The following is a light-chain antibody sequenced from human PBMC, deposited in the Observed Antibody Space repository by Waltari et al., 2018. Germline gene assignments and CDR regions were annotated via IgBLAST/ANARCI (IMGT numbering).Light chain of an antibody. V-gene: IGKV3-11*01. Sequence: EIVLTQSPATLSLSPGERATLSCRASQSVSSYLAWYQQKPGQAPRLLLYDASNRATGIPARFSGSVSGTDFTLTISSLEPEDFAVYYCQQRSNWSGTFGQGTKLEIK. J-gene: IGKJ2*01. CDR1: QSVSSY. CDR2: DAS. CDR3: QQRSNWSGT.